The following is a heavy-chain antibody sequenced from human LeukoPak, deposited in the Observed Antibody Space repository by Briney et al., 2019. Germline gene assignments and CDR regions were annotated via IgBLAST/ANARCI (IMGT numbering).Heavy chain of an antibody. CDR2: IKPNNGGT. CDR3: ARAGWPRAFDI. Sequence: APVKVSCKASGYTFIAYHIHWVRQAPGQGLEWMGWIKPNNGGTNYAQSFQGRVTMTRDTSISTAYMELSSLRSDDTAVYYCARAGWPRAFDIWGQGTMVTVSS. V-gene: IGHV1-2*02. J-gene: IGHJ3*02. D-gene: IGHD2-15*01. CDR1: GYTFIAYH.